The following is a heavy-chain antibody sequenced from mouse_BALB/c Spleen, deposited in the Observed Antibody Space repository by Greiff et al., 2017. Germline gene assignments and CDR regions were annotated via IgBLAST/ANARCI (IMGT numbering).Heavy chain of an antibody. Sequence: EVQRVESGGGLVKPGGSLKLSCAASGFTFSSYAMSWVRQSPEKRLEWVAEISSGGSYTYYPDTVTGRFTISRDNAKNTLYLEMSSLRSEDTAMYYCARRGTTYAMDNWGQGTSVTVSS. CDR1: GFTFSSYA. CDR3: ARRGTTYAMDN. CDR2: ISSGGSYT. J-gene: IGHJ4*01. D-gene: IGHD2-13*01. V-gene: IGHV5-9-4*01.